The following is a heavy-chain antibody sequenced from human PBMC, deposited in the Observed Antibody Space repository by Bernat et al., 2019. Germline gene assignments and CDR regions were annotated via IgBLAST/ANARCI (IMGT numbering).Heavy chain of an antibody. CDR3: ARDTSICSGGSCYSEYYFDY. CDR1: GFTFSSYG. V-gene: IGHV3-33*01. CDR2: IWYDGSNK. J-gene: IGHJ4*02. D-gene: IGHD2-15*01. Sequence: QVQLVESGGGVVQPGRSLRLSCAASGFTFSSYGMHWVRPAPGKGLEWVAVIWYDGSNKYYADSVKGRFTISRDNSKNTLYLQMNSLRAEDTAVYYCARDTSICSGGSCYSEYYFDYWGQGTLVTVSS.